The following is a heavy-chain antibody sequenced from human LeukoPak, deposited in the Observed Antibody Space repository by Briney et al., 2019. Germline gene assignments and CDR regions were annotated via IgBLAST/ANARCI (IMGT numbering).Heavy chain of an antibody. V-gene: IGHV4-59*11. CDR1: SGSISSHY. J-gene: IGHJ4*02. CDR2: IHNSGST. CDR3: ARGYDDYSNYYPY. Sequence: ASETLSLTCTVSSGSISSHYWSWIRQPPGKGLEWIGYIHNSGSTNYNPSLKSRVTISIDTSKNQFSLKLSSVTAADTAVYYCARGYDDYSNYYPYWGQGTLVTVSS. D-gene: IGHD4-11*01.